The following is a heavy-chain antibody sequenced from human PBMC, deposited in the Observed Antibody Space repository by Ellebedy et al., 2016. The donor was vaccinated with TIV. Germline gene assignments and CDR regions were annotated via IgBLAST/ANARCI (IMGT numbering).Heavy chain of an antibody. V-gene: IGHV3-66*01. D-gene: IGHD3-10*01. CDR2: ISVGGSA. CDR1: GFTVSGNY. J-gene: IGHJ3*01. Sequence: GGSLRLSCAVSGFTVSGNYMSWVRQAPGRGLEWVSVISVGGSAYYADSVEGRFTISRDNSRNTLFLQMNGLRAEDTAVYYCAGETFNDVDLDLWGLFDVWGQGTTVTVSS. CDR3: AGETFNDVDLDLWGLFDV.